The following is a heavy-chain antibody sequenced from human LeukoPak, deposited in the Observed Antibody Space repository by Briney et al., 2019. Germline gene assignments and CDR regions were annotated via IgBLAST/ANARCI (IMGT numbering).Heavy chain of an antibody. CDR3: AESSGYYGY. V-gene: IGHV1-69*05. J-gene: IGHJ4*02. D-gene: IGHD3-22*01. Sequence: GASVKVSCKGAGGTFNSYAISWVRQAPGQGLEWMGRIIPIFGTANYAQKFQGRVTITTDESTSTAYMELSSLRSEDTAVYYCAESSGYYGYWGQGTLVTVSS. CDR2: IIPIFGTA. CDR1: GGTFNSYA.